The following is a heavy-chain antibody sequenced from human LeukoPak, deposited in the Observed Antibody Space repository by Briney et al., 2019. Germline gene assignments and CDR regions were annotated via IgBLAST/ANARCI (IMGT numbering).Heavy chain of an antibody. Sequence: SETLSLTCTVSGFPLSSGYYWGWIRQPPGKGLEWIGYIYYSGSTNYNPSLKSRVTISVDTSKNQFSLKLSSVTAADTAVYYCARAPPRPGSGNNWYFDLWGRGTLVTVSS. J-gene: IGHJ2*01. D-gene: IGHD3-10*01. CDR2: IYYSGST. V-gene: IGHV4-61*01. CDR1: GFPLSSGYY. CDR3: ARAPPRPGSGNNWYFDL.